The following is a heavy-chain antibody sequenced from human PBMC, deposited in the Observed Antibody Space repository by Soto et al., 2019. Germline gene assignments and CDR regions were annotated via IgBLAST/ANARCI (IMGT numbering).Heavy chain of an antibody. D-gene: IGHD2-2*01. Sequence: SETLSLTCTVSGGSVSGYYWSWVRQPPGKGLEWLGYIHYGGTTMYNPSVKSRVTISVDTPRNQFSLRLYSLTAADTAVYYCTRHAVIPKFQYGLDLWGQGITVTVSS. CDR1: GGSVSGYY. J-gene: IGHJ6*02. CDR2: IHYGGTT. CDR3: TRHAVIPKFQYGLDL. V-gene: IGHV4-59*02.